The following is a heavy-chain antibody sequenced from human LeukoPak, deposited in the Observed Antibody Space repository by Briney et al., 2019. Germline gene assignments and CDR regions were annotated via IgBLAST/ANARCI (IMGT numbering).Heavy chain of an antibody. CDR1: GFTFSSYS. J-gene: IGHJ6*02. D-gene: IGHD3-10*01. CDR2: ISSSSSYI. V-gene: IGHV3-21*01. Sequence: GGSLRLSCAASGFTFSSYSMNWVRQAPGKGLEWVSSISSSSSYIYYADSVKGRFTISRDNAKNSLYLQMNSLRAEDTAVYYCARTWAYYYGSGSYPDYYYYGMDVWGQETTVTVSS. CDR3: ARTWAYYYGSGSYPDYYYYGMDV.